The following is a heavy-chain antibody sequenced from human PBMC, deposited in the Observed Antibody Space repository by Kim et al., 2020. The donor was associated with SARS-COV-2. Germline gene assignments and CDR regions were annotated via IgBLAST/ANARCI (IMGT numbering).Heavy chain of an antibody. Sequence: ASVKVSCKASGYTVTSYGISWVRQAPGQGLEWMGWISAYNGNTNYAQKLQGRVTMTTDTSTSTAYMELRSLRSDDTAVYYCARSPNPLQQLAQYYYYYGMDVWGQGTTVTVSS. J-gene: IGHJ6*02. CDR3: ARSPNPLQQLAQYYYYYGMDV. V-gene: IGHV1-18*01. CDR1: GYTVTSYG. D-gene: IGHD6-13*01. CDR2: ISAYNGNT.